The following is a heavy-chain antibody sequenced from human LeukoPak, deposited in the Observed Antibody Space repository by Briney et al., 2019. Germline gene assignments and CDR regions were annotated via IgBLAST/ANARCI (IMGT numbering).Heavy chain of an antibody. Sequence: ASVKVSCKASGYTFTSYGISWVRQAPGQGLEWMGWISAYNGNTNYAQKLQGRVTMTTDTSTSTSYMELSSLRSEDTAVYYCARGRGRDGYNYSSWYFDLWGRGTLVTVSS. CDR1: GYTFTSYG. CDR3: ARGRGRDGYNYSSWYFDL. V-gene: IGHV1-18*01. D-gene: IGHD5-24*01. J-gene: IGHJ2*01. CDR2: ISAYNGNT.